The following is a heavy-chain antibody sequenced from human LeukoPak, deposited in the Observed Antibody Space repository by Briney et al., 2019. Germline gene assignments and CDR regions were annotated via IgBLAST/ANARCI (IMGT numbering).Heavy chain of an antibody. J-gene: IGHJ4*02. V-gene: IGHV3-30*13. Sequence: GGSLRLSCVASGFTLTSYGMHWVRQAPGKGLEWVAVISHDGGIKSYADSVRGRFTISRDTSKNRVYLQMDSLRAEDTAVYYCAEVRSGYYYDYWGRGTVVTVSP. CDR2: ISHDGGIK. CDR1: GFTLTSYG. D-gene: IGHD3-22*01. CDR3: AEVRSGYYYDY.